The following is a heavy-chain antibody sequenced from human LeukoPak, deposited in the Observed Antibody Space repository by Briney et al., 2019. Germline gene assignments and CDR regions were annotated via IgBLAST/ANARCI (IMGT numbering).Heavy chain of an antibody. CDR1: GFTFSSYA. CDR2: ISGSGGST. J-gene: IGHJ4*02. Sequence: GGSLRLSCAASGFTFSSYAMSWVRQAPGKGLEWVSAISGSGGSTYYADSVKGRFTISRDNSKNTLYLQMNSLRAEDTAVHYCAKSPIVTVRGVIFDYWGQGTLVTVSS. V-gene: IGHV3-23*01. D-gene: IGHD3-10*01. CDR3: AKSPIVTVRGVIFDY.